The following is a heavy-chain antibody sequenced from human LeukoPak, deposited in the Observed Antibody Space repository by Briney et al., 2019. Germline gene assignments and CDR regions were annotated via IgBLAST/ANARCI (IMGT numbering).Heavy chain of an antibody. CDR1: GGPFGGYY. J-gene: IGHJ4*02. CDR2: INHSGST. Sequence: SETLSLTCAVYGGPFGGYYWGGSGQPPGKGLEWIGEINHSGSTNYNPSLKSRVTISVDTSKNQFSLKLSSVTAADTAVYYCARVAGVVTWGQGTLVTVSS. CDR3: ARVAGVVT. V-gene: IGHV4-34*01. D-gene: IGHD2-21*02.